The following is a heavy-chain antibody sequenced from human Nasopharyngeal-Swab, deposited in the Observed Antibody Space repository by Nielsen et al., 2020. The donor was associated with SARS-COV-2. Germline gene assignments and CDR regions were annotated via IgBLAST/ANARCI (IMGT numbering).Heavy chain of an antibody. CDR3: ARDLIVVVPAAMDVHWFDP. D-gene: IGHD2-2*01. Sequence: GESLKISCAASGFNFNSYRMNWVRQAPGKGLEWVSSISSSSSYIYYADSVKGRFTISRDNAKNSLHLQMNSLRAEDTAVYYCARDLIVVVPAAMDVHWFDPWGQGTLVTVSS. V-gene: IGHV3-21*01. J-gene: IGHJ5*02. CDR1: GFNFNSYR. CDR2: ISSSSSYI.